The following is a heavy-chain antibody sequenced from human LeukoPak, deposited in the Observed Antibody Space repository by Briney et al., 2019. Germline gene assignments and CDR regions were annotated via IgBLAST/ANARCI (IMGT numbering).Heavy chain of an antibody. J-gene: IGHJ4*02. Sequence: SQTLSLTCTVSGGSISSGGYFWNWIRQLPGKGLEWIGYIYYSGGTKYNPSLNSRITISVDTSKNQFSLKLRSVTAADTAVYFCARGVDYGDYVDYWGQGTLVTVSS. CDR3: ARGVDYGDYVDY. V-gene: IGHV4-31*03. D-gene: IGHD4/OR15-4a*01. CDR2: IYYSGGT. CDR1: GGSISSGGYF.